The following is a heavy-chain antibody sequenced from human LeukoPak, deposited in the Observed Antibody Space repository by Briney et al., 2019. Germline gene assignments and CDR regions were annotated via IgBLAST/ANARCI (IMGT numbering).Heavy chain of an antibody. D-gene: IGHD4-17*01. CDR2: IKQDGSEK. CDR1: GFTFSSYW. CDR3: AKDIGGYGDINWFDP. J-gene: IGHJ5*02. V-gene: IGHV3-7*03. Sequence: PGGSLRLSCAASGFTFSSYWMSWVRQAPGKGLEWVANIKQDGSEKNYVDSVKGRFTISRDNAQNSLYLQMNSLRAEDTALYYCAKDIGGYGDINWFDPWGQGTLVTVSS.